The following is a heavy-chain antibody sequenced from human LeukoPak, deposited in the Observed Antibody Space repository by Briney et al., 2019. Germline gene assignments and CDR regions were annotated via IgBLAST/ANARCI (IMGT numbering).Heavy chain of an antibody. V-gene: IGHV3-48*01. Sequence: GGSLRLSCAASGFTFSSYSMNWVRQAPGKGLEWVSYISSSSSTIYYADSVKGRFTISRDNAKNSLYLQMNSLGAEDTAVYYCARGPAAIVYYYYGMDVWGQGTTVTVSS. J-gene: IGHJ6*02. CDR3: ARGPAAIVYYYYGMDV. CDR1: GFTFSSYS. CDR2: ISSSSSTI. D-gene: IGHD2-2*01.